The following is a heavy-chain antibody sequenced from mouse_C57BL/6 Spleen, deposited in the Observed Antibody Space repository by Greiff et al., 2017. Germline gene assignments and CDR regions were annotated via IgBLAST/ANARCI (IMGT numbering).Heavy chain of an antibody. Sequence: EVQVVESGGGLVQPKGSLKLSCAASGFSFNTYAMNWVRQAPGKGLEWVARIRSKSNNYATYYADSVKDRFTISRDDSESMLYLQMNNLKTEDTAMYYCVRQRDDYYAMDYWGQGTSVTVSS. D-gene: IGHD3-3*01. J-gene: IGHJ4*01. CDR2: IRSKSNNYAT. CDR1: GFSFNTYA. V-gene: IGHV10-1*01. CDR3: VRQRDDYYAMDY.